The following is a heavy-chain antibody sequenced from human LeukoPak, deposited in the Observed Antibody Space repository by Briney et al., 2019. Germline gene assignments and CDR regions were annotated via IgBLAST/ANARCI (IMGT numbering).Heavy chain of an antibody. Sequence: ASVKVSCKASGFTFTSSAMQWVRQARGQRLEWIGWIVVGSGNTNYAQKFQERVTITRDMSTSTAYMELSSLRPEDTAVYYCAADYLVPAALDPWGQGTLVTVSS. D-gene: IGHD2-2*01. J-gene: IGHJ5*02. CDR3: AADYLVPAALDP. CDR2: IVVGSGNT. V-gene: IGHV1-58*02. CDR1: GFTFTSSA.